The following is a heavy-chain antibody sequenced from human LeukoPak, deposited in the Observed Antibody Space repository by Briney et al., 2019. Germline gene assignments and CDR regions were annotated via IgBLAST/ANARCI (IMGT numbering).Heavy chain of an antibody. V-gene: IGHV4-59*01. CDR2: IHYSGST. CDR1: GGSISSYY. D-gene: IGHD3-16*01. Sequence: PSETLSLTCSVSGGSISSYYWSWIRQTPGKGPEWIAYIHYSGSTNYNPSLKSRVTISIDTSKNQFSLKLSSVTAADTAVYYCARDLYVYMDVWGKGTTVTVSS. J-gene: IGHJ6*03. CDR3: ARDLYVYMDV.